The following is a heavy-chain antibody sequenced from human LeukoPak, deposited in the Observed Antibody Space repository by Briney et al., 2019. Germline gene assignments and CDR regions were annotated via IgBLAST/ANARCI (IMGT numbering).Heavy chain of an antibody. J-gene: IGHJ4*02. V-gene: IGHV1-2*02. CDR1: GYTFTGYY. D-gene: IGHD3-22*01. CDR3: ARDLFYFYDSSGYYLGDY. CDR2: INPNSGGK. Sequence: ASVKVSCKASGYTFTGYYIQWVRQAPGHRLEWRGWINPNSGGKNYAEKFQGRVTMTRDTSISTAYMELSRLRSDDTAVYYCARDLFYFYDSSGYYLGDYWGQGTLVTVSS.